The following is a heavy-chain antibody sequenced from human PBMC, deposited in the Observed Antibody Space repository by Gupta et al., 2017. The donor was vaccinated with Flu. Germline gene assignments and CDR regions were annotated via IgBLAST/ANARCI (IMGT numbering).Heavy chain of an antibody. V-gene: IGHV3-48*02. CDR3: VRDRDDTVPSYPKRGDH. D-gene: IGHD2-21*01. Sequence: EVQLVESGGGMVQPGGSLRISCLTSGFDFSSFAIAWVRQVPGKGLEWLSHISAGGCSTYYADSVRGRFIVSRDNVKNSVFLQMSSLRDNDTALYYCVRDRDDTVPSYPKRGDHWRRGTLVTVSS. J-gene: IGHJ4*02. CDR1: GFDFSSFA. CDR2: ISAGGCST.